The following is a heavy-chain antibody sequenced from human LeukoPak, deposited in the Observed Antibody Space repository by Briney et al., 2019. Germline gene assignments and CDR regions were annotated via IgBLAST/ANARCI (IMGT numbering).Heavy chain of an antibody. J-gene: IGHJ4*02. CDR3: ARVRPDYYDSSGYKYYFDY. V-gene: IGHV4-34*01. D-gene: IGHD3-22*01. CDR1: GGSFSGYY. CDR2: INHSGST. Sequence: SETLSLTCAVYGGSFSGYYWSWIRQPPGKGLEWIGEINHSGSTNYNPSLKSRVTISVDTSKNQFSLKLSSVTAADMAVYYCARVRPDYYDSSGYKYYFDYWGQGTLVTVSS.